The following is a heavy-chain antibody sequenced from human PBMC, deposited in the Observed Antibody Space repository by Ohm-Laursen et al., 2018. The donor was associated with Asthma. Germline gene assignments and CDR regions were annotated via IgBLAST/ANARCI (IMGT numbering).Heavy chain of an antibody. Sequence: SLRLSCTASGFTFSSYALSWVRQAPGKGLEWVSAISGSGGSTYYADSVKGRFTISRDNSKNTLYLQMNSLRAEDTAVYYCAKMTVTANAFDIWGQGTMVTVSS. V-gene: IGHV3-23*01. D-gene: IGHD2-21*02. CDR2: ISGSGGST. J-gene: IGHJ3*02. CDR1: GFTFSSYA. CDR3: AKMTVTANAFDI.